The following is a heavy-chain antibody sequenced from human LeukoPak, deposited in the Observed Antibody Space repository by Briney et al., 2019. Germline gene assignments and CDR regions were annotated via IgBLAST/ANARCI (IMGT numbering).Heavy chain of an antibody. J-gene: IGHJ4*02. CDR1: GFTFSSYA. D-gene: IGHD2-21*01. CDR3: ARDPLGDSTYYFDY. Sequence: GRSLRLSCAASGFTFSSYAMHWVRQAPGKGLEWVAVISYDGSNKYYADSVKGRFTISRDNSKNTLYLQMNSLRAEDTAVYYCARDPLGDSTYYFDYWGQGTLVTVSS. V-gene: IGHV3-30*04. CDR2: ISYDGSNK.